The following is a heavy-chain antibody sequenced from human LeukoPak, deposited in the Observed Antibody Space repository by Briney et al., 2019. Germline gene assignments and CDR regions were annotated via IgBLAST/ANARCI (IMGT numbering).Heavy chain of an antibody. CDR1: GGSFSGYY. Sequence: SSETLSLTSAVYGGSFSGYYWSSIPPPPGKGLEWIGQINHSGITNYNPSLKSRVTISVDTSKNQFSLKLSSVTAADTAVYYCAKRRSGWYGFFAFDIWGQGTMVTVSS. CDR2: INHSGIT. J-gene: IGHJ3*02. V-gene: IGHV4-34*01. CDR3: AKRRSGWYGFFAFDI. D-gene: IGHD6-19*01.